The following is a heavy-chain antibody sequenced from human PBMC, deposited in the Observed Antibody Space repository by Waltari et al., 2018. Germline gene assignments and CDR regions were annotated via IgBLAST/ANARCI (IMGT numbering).Heavy chain of an antibody. CDR1: GYTLTDLS. CDR2: FDPEDGET. J-gene: IGHJ3*02. Sequence: QVQLVQSGAEVKKPGASVKVSCKVSGYTLTDLSMHWVRQAPGKGLEWMGGFDPEDGETIYAQKFQGRVTMTEDTSTDAAYMELSSLRSEDTAVYYCATGKYYDYVWGSQRDAFDIWGQGTMVTVSS. D-gene: IGHD3-16*01. CDR3: ATGKYYDYVWGSQRDAFDI. V-gene: IGHV1-24*01.